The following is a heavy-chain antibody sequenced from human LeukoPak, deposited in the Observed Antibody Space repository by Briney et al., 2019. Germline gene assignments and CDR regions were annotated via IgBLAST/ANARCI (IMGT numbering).Heavy chain of an antibody. V-gene: IGHV4-39*01. CDR3: ARHGGIAVATNVNAFDI. J-gene: IGHJ3*02. CDR2: IYYSGST. Sequence: PSETLSLTCTVSGGSISSSSYYWGWIRQPPGKGLEWIGSIYYSGSTYYNPSLKSRVTISVDTSKNQLSLKLSSVTAADTAVYYCARHGGIAVATNVNAFDIWGQGTMVTVSS. CDR1: GGSISSSSYY. D-gene: IGHD6-19*01.